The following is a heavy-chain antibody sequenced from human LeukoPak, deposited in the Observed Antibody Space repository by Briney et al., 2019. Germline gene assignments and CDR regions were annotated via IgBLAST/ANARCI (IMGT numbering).Heavy chain of an antibody. CDR1: GGSINSYY. D-gene: IGHD4-17*01. Sequence: SETLSRTCTVSGGSINSYYWSWIRQPPGKGLEWIAYIYSSGNTNYNPSLKSRVTISVDTSKNQFSLKLTSVTAADTAVYYCASVTTGEFNYWGQGTLVTVSS. V-gene: IGHV4-59*01. CDR3: ASVTTGEFNY. CDR2: IYSSGNT. J-gene: IGHJ4*02.